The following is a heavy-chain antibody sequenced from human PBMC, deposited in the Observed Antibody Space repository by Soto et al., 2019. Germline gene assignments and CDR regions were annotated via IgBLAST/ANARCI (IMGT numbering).Heavy chain of an antibody. J-gene: IGHJ4*02. CDR3: ARGMSYHIY. Sequence: GGSLRLSCAASGFSFSDYRMHWVRQAPGKGLEWVARINDDGSNKYYADSVKGRFTISRDNDKNSLYLQMNSLRAEDTAVYYCARGMSYHIYWGQGTLVTVSS. V-gene: IGHV3-7*03. CDR2: INDDGSNK. D-gene: IGHD1-26*01. CDR1: GFSFSDYR.